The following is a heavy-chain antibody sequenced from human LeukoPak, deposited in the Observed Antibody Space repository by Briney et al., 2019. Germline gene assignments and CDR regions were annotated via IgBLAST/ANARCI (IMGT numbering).Heavy chain of an antibody. CDR3: VRAVVVAASYRFDP. V-gene: IGHV3-7*03. Sequence: GGSLRLSCAASGFTFSSHWKTWVRQAPGKGLEWVASIKEDGSERQYVDSVKGRFSISRDNTKGSLFLQLNSLRAEDTAVYYCVRAVVVAASYRFDPWGQGTLVTVSS. D-gene: IGHD2-15*01. J-gene: IGHJ5*02. CDR1: GFTFSSHW. CDR2: IKEDGSER.